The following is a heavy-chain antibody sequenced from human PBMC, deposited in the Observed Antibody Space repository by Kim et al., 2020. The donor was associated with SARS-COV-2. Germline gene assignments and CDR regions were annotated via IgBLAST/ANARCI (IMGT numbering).Heavy chain of an antibody. J-gene: IGHJ5*01. V-gene: IGHV3-23*01. Sequence: GTGLEWVSPICPDTHYTYYADSMNGRFTVSRDNSKNTLYLQMNSLRVEDTAIFYCVRRDSTGSASAPTRFPLVSCENSPSDTSSVAVGCLAQDFLLVIDS. CDR3: VRRDSTGSASAPTRFPLVSCENSPSDTSSVAVGCLAQDFLLVIDS. CDR2: ICPDTHYT. D-gene: IGHD6-25*01.